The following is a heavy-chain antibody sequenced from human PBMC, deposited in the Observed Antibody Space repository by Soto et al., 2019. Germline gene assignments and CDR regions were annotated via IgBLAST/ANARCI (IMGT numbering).Heavy chain of an antibody. CDR3: ARQGISDFWSGLNNWFDP. Sequence: SETLSLTCTVSGGSISSSSYYWGWIRQPPGKGLERIGSIYYSGSTYYNPALKSRVTISVDTSKNQVSLKLSSVTAADTAVYYCARQGISDFWSGLNNWFDPWGQGTLVPVSS. J-gene: IGHJ5*02. CDR1: GGSISSSSYY. V-gene: IGHV4-39*01. CDR2: IYYSGST. D-gene: IGHD3-3*01.